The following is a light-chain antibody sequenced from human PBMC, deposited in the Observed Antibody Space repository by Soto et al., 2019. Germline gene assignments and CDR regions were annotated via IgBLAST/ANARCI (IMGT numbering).Light chain of an antibody. J-gene: IGKJ1*01. CDR1: QSVLYSSNNKNY. Sequence: DIVMTQSPDSLAVSLGERATINCKSSQSVLYSSNNKNYLAWYQQKPGQPPKLLIYWASTRESGVPDRFSGSGSGTDFTLTISSLQAEYVAVYYCQQYYGTLWTFGQGTKVEIK. CDR3: QQYYGTLWT. V-gene: IGKV4-1*01. CDR2: WAS.